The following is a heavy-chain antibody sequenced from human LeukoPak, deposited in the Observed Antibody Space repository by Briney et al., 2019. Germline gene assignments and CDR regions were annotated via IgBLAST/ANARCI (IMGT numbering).Heavy chain of an antibody. CDR1: GFTFSSYW. D-gene: IGHD3-10*01. V-gene: IGHV3-7*01. J-gene: IGHJ4*02. CDR2: IKQDGSEK. Sequence: EGSLRLSCAASGFTFSSYWMSWVRQAPGKGLEWVANIKQDGSEKYYVDSVKGRFTISRDNAKNSLYLQMNSLRAEDTAVYYCARVSQVKLLWFGELVPGYFDYWGQGTLVTVSS. CDR3: ARVSQVKLLWFGELVPGYFDY.